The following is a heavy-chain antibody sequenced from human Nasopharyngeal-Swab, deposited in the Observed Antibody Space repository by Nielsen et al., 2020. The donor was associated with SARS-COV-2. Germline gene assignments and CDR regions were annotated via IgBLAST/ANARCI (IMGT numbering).Heavy chain of an antibody. J-gene: IGHJ4*02. D-gene: IGHD6-19*01. CDR1: GFTFSSYW. CDR3: ASRGYSSGWMGWGQQYYFDY. Sequence: LSLTCAASGFTFSSYWMSWVRQAPGKGLEWVANIKQDGSEKYYVDSVKGRFTISRDNAKNSLYLQMNSLRAEDTAVYYCASRGYSSGWMGWGQQYYFDYWGQGTLVTVSS. V-gene: IGHV3-7*01. CDR2: IKQDGSEK.